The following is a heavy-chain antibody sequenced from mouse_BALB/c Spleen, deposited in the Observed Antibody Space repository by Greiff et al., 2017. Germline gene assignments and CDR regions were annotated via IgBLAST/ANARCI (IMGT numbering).Heavy chain of an antibody. V-gene: IGHV5-17*02. CDR1: GFTFSSFG. D-gene: IGHD2-1*01. J-gene: IGHJ4*01. CDR2: ISSGSSTI. Sequence: EVQVVESGGGLVQPGGSRKLSCAASGFTFSSFGMHWVRQAPEKGLEWVAYISSGSSTIYYADTVKGRFTISRDNPKNTLFLQMTSLRSEDTAMYYCARSPIYYGNYYAMDYWGQGTSVTVSS. CDR3: ARSPIYYGNYYAMDY.